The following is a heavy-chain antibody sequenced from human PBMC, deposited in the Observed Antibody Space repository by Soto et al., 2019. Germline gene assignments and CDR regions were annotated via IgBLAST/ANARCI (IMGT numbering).Heavy chain of an antibody. J-gene: IGHJ4*02. CDR1: GGTFSSYT. CDR3: ARGRDTAMAAQPDY. Sequence: QVQLVQSGAEVKKPGSSVKVSCKASGGTFSSYTISWVRQAPGQGLEWMGRIIPILGIANYAQKFQGRVTITADKSTSTAYMERSSLRSEDTAVYYCARGRDTAMAAQPDYWGQGTLVTVSS. D-gene: IGHD5-18*01. CDR2: IIPILGIA. V-gene: IGHV1-69*02.